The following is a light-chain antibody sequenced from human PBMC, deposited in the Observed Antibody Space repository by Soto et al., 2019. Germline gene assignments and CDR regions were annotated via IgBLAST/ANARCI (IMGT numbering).Light chain of an antibody. J-gene: IGLJ1*01. Sequence: QSALTQPASVSGSPGQSITISCTGTSSDIGGYNYVSWYQHHPGKAPKLMIYDVSNRPSGVSSRFSGSKSANTASLTISGLQTEDEADYYCSSYTSSSGLGAFGTGTKVTVL. CDR1: SSDIGGYNY. CDR3: SSYTSSSGLGA. CDR2: DVS. V-gene: IGLV2-14*03.